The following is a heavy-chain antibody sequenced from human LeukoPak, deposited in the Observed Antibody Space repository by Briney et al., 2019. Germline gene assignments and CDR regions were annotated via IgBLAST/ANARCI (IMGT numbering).Heavy chain of an antibody. CDR3: ARGGRVGATNDYFDY. CDR2: ISSSGSTI. CDR1: GFTFSSYE. V-gene: IGHV3-48*03. Sequence: GGSLRLSCAASGFTFSSYEMNWLRQAPGKGVEWVSYISSSGSTIYYADSVKGRFTISRANAKKSLYLQMNSLRAEDTAVYYCARGGRVGATNDYFDYWGQGTLVTVSS. D-gene: IGHD1-26*01. J-gene: IGHJ4*02.